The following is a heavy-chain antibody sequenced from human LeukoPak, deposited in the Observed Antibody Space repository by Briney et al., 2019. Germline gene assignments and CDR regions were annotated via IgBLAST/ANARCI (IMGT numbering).Heavy chain of an antibody. CDR3: AKEVEGYQLLSRKYYYYYMDV. Sequence: GGSLRLSCAASGFTFSSYGMHWVRQAPGKGLEWVAFIRYDGSNKYYADSVKGRFTISRDNSKNTLYLQMNSLRAEDTAVYYCAKEVEGYQLLSRKYYYYYMDVWGKGTTVTISS. CDR2: IRYDGSNK. V-gene: IGHV3-30*02. J-gene: IGHJ6*03. CDR1: GFTFSSYG. D-gene: IGHD2/OR15-2a*01.